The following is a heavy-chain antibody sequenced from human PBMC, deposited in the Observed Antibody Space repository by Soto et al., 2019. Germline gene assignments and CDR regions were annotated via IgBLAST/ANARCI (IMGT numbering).Heavy chain of an antibody. V-gene: IGHV4-39*01. J-gene: IGHJ4*02. CDR3: ARHRRYSGYVSTETFDY. CDR2: IYYSGST. CDR1: GGSISSSSYY. D-gene: IGHD5-12*01. Sequence: SETLSLTCTVSGGSISSSSYYWGWIRQPPGKGLEWIGSIYYSGSTYYNPSLKSRVTISVDTSKNQFSLKLSSVTAADTAVYYCARHRRYSGYVSTETFDYWGQGTLVTVSS.